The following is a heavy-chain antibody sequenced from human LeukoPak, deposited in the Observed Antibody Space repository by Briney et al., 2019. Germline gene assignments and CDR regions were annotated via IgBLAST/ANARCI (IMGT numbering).Heavy chain of an antibody. CDR2: IKQDGSEK. CDR3: ARMRSLDYYYYGMDV. J-gene: IGHJ6*02. CDR1: GFTFSSYW. Sequence: GGSLRLSCAASGFTFSSYWMSWVRQAPGKGLEWVANIKQDGSEKYYVDSVKGRFTISRDNAKNSLYLQMNSLRAEDTAAYYCARMRSLDYYYYGMDVWGQGTTVTVSS. V-gene: IGHV3-7*04.